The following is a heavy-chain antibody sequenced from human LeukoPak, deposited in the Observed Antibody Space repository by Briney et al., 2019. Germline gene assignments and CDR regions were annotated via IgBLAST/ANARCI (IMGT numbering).Heavy chain of an antibody. CDR1: GGTFSSYA. V-gene: IGHV1-69*04. J-gene: IGHJ6*02. CDR2: IIPIFGIA. CDR3: ARGRYCSSTSCYRDYYYGMDV. D-gene: IGHD2-2*02. Sequence: SVKVSCTASGGTFSSYAISWVRQAPGQGLESMGRIIPIFGIANYAQKFQGRVTITADKSTSTAYMELSSLRSEGTAVYYCARGRYCSSTSCYRDYYYGMDVWGQGTTVTVSS.